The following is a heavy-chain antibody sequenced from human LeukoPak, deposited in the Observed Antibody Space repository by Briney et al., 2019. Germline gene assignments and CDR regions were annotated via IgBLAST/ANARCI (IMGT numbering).Heavy chain of an antibody. J-gene: IGHJ6*04. D-gene: IGHD3-10*01. CDR1: GFTFDDYA. CDR3: AKDKGYGSGSYPYYYYGMDV. V-gene: IGHV3-43D*04. Sequence: GGSLRLSCAASGFTFDDYAMHWVRQAPGKGLEWVSLISWDGGSTYYADSVKGRFTISRDNSKNSLYLQMNSLRAEDTALHYCAKDKGYGSGSYPYYYYGMDVWGIGTTVTVSS. CDR2: ISWDGGST.